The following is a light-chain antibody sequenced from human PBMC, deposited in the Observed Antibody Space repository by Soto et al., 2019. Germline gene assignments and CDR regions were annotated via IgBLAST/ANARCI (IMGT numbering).Light chain of an antibody. CDR1: QRVAGSH. Sequence: EIVLTQSPGTLSLSPGESATLSCRASQRVAGSHIAWYRQKPGQAPWLLIYGASNRATGIPDRFSGSGSGTDFTITISRLEAEDSAVYYCQHYGSSPPYTFGQGTKLKIK. CDR3: QHYGSSPPYT. V-gene: IGKV3-20*01. J-gene: IGKJ2*01. CDR2: GAS.